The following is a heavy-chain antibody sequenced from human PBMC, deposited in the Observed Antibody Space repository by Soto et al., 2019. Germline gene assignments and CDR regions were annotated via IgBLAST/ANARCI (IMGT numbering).Heavy chain of an antibody. V-gene: IGHV4-4*02. CDR2: IYYSGSV. D-gene: IGHD2-21*02. J-gene: IGHJ6*03. Sequence: SETLSLTCAVSSDSISRSHWLTWVRQSPGKGLEWLGDIYYSGSVYYNPSLRSRISISMDKSNNQFSLNLSSVTAADTAVYYCARGSFVTHHYYYHMDVWGKGTPVTVSS. CDR3: ARGSFVTHHYYYHMDV. CDR1: SDSISRSHW.